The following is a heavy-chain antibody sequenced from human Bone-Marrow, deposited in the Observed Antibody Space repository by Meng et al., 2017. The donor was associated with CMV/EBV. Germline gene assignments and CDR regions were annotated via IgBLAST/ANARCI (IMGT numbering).Heavy chain of an antibody. CDR3: ARGYSYGTL. J-gene: IGHJ4*02. D-gene: IGHD5-18*01. CDR1: GFTFSSYW. Sequence: LSLTCAASGFTFSSYWMSWVRQAPGKGLEWVANIKQDGSEKYYVDSVKGRFTISRDNAKNSLYLQMNSLRAEDTAVYYCARGYSYGTLWGQGTLVTVSS. CDR2: IKQDGSEK. V-gene: IGHV3-7*01.